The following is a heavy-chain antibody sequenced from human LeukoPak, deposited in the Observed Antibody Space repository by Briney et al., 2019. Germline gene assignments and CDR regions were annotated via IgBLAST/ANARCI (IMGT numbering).Heavy chain of an antibody. V-gene: IGHV6-1*01. J-gene: IGHJ4*02. CDR2: HNRSKWYN. CDR3: ARDFGTTGWHTFDY. CDR1: GDSVSSRMAP. D-gene: IGHD6-19*01. Sequence: SQTLSLTCVVSGDSVSSRMAPGTGSGSPHREALSGWEGHNRSKWYNDYAESMEGRMTISQDTSKNQYSLHLNSVTPDDTAVYYCARDFGTTGWHTFDYWGQGTLVTVSS.